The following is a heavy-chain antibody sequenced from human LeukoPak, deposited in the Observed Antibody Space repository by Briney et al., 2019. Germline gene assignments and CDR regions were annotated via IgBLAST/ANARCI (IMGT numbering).Heavy chain of an antibody. CDR2: ISGSGGST. J-gene: IGHJ4*02. CDR1: GFTFSSYG. D-gene: IGHD1-1*01. V-gene: IGHV3-23*01. Sequence: GGTLRLSCAASGFTFSSYGMSWVRQAPGKGLEWVSAISGSGGSTYYADSVKGRFTISRDNSKNTLYLQMNSLRAEDTAVYYCANLRKSLWIPEFDYWGQGTLVTVSS. CDR3: ANLRKSLWIPEFDY.